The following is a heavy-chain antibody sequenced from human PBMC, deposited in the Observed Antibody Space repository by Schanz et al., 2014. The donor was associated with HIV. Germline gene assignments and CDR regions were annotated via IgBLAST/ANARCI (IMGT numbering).Heavy chain of an antibody. D-gene: IGHD4-4*01. CDR3: ARGWRENSFDY. CDR2: ISGSSSTI. V-gene: IGHV3-48*02. CDR1: GFTLSSYS. Sequence: EVQLVESGGGLEQPGGSLRLSCEASGFTLSSYSMNWVRQAPGKGLEWISYISGSSSTIYYAGSVKGRFTISRDNAKNSLFLQMNSLKDDDTAVYYCARGWRENSFDYWGQGTLVTVSS. J-gene: IGHJ4*02.